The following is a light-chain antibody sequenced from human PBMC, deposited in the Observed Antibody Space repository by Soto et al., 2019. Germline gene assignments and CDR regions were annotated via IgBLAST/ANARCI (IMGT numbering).Light chain of an antibody. CDR3: QQCDSWPLT. Sequence: EIVMTQSPATLSVSPGERVTLSCRASQSVSSNLAWYQQKPGQAPRLLIHGASNTALGIPARFSGSGSGTEFTLTISSLQSEDFAVYYCQQCDSWPLTFGGGTKVEIK. CDR1: QSVSSN. V-gene: IGKV3-15*01. CDR2: GAS. J-gene: IGKJ4*01.